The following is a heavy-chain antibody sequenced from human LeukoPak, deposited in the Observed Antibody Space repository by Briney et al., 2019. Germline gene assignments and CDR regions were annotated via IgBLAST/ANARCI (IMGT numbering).Heavy chain of an antibody. Sequence: GGSLRLSCAASGFTFSGSAMHWVRQASGKGLEWVGRIRSKANSYATAYAASVKGRFTISRDESKNTAYLQMNSLKTEDTAVYYCTTPLTIFGVVIDDYWGQGTLVTVSS. J-gene: IGHJ4*02. CDR1: GFTFSGSA. CDR2: IRSKANSYAT. V-gene: IGHV3-73*01. D-gene: IGHD3-3*01. CDR3: TTPLTIFGVVIDDY.